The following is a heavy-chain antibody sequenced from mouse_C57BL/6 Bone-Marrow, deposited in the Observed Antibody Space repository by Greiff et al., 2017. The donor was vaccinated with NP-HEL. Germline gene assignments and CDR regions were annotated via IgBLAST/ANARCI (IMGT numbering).Heavy chain of an antibody. CDR1: GFTFSDYY. Sequence: EVKLVESEGGLVQPGSSMKLSCTASGFTFSDYYMAWVRQVPEKGLEWVANINYDGSSTYYLDSLKSRFIISRDNAKNILYLQMSSLKSEDTATYYCARRRTGDDGPDFDYWGQGTTLTVSS. V-gene: IGHV5-16*01. D-gene: IGHD4-1*01. CDR3: ARRRTGDDGPDFDY. CDR2: INYDGSST. J-gene: IGHJ2*01.